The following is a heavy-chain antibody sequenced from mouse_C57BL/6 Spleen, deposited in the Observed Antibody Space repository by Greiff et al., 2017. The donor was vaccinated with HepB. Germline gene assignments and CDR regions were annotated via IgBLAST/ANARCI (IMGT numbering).Heavy chain of an antibody. CDR1: GYTFTSYW. J-gene: IGHJ4*01. Sequence: QVHVKQPGAELVKPGASVKMSCKASGYTFTSYWITWVKQRPGQGLEWIGDIYPGSGSTNYNEKFKSKATLTVDTSSSTAYMQLSSLTSEDSAVYYCARRRIYYGSGGGYAMDYWGQGTSVTVSS. D-gene: IGHD1-1*01. CDR3: ARRRIYYGSGGGYAMDY. V-gene: IGHV1-55*01. CDR2: IYPGSGST.